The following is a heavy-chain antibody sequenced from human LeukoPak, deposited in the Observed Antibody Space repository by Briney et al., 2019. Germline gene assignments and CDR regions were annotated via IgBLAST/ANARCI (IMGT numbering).Heavy chain of an antibody. Sequence: PGGSLRLSCAASGFTFSSYAMHWVRQAPGKGLEWVAVISYDGSNKYYADSVKGRFTISRDNSKNTLYLQMNSLRAEDTAVYYCVRAYSSGWYYFDYWGQGTLVTASS. CDR3: VRAYSSGWYYFDY. CDR2: ISYDGSNK. CDR1: GFTFSSYA. J-gene: IGHJ4*02. D-gene: IGHD6-19*01. V-gene: IGHV3-30-3*01.